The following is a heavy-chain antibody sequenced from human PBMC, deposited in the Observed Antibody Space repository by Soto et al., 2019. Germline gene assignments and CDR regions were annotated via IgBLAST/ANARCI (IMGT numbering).Heavy chain of an antibody. J-gene: IGHJ4*02. Sequence: GESLKISCEGSGYNFNTYSIGWVRQMPGKGLEWMALIYPGDSDTRYSPSFEGQVTLSVDRSISTAYLQWSSLKASDTAIYYCATSTVSYVDIVSSTTRGYFDHWGQGTLVTVSS. V-gene: IGHV5-51*01. CDR3: ATSTVSYVDIVSSTTRGYFDH. CDR2: IYPGDSDT. D-gene: IGHD5-12*01. CDR1: GYNFNTYS.